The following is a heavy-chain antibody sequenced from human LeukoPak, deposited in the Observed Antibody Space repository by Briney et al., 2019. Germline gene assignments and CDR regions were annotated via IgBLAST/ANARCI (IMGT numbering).Heavy chain of an antibody. J-gene: IGHJ4*02. Sequence: PGGSLGLSCAASGFTFNNARMNWVRQARGKGLEWVGRIKSKSDGGTTDYAAPVKGRFIISRDDSKNTLYLQMNSLKTEDTAVYFCATDGISEETTTDYWGQGTLVTVSS. D-gene: IGHD1-1*01. CDR1: GFTFNNAR. CDR3: ATDGISEETTTDY. CDR2: IKSKSDGGTT. V-gene: IGHV3-15*01.